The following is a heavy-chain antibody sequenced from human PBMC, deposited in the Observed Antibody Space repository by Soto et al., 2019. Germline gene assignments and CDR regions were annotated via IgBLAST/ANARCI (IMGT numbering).Heavy chain of an antibody. V-gene: IGHV4-34*01. CDR2: INHSGST. CDR1: GGSFSGYY. CDR3: ARGPGCSGGSCYLLDV. J-gene: IGHJ6*04. Sequence: SETLSLTCAVYGGSFSGYYWSWIRQPPGKGLEWIGEINHSGSTNYNPSLKSRVTISVDMSKNQFSLKLSSVTAADTAVYYCARGPGCSGGSCYLLDVWGKGTTVTVSS. D-gene: IGHD2-15*01.